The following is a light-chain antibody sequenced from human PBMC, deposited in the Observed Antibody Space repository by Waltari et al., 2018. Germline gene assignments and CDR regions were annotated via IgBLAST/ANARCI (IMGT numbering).Light chain of an antibody. CDR1: SGNIGKYNF. CDR2: DVA. CDR3: YSYAGDSTNV. Sequence: QSALTQPASVSGSPGQSITISCTGTSGNIGKYNFVSWYQQHPGKAPQLLIYDVAARPSGVSNRFSGSKSGNTASLTISGLQTEDEADYYCYSYAGDSTNVFGSGTKVTVL. V-gene: IGLV2-23*02. J-gene: IGLJ6*01.